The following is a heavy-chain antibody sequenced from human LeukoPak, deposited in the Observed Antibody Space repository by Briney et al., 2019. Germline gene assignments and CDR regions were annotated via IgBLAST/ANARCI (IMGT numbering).Heavy chain of an antibody. V-gene: IGHV4-59*08. CDR1: GGSISSYY. CDR3: TGGTIFGVVNY. J-gene: IGHJ4*02. D-gene: IGHD3-3*01. CDR2: IYYSGST. Sequence: SETLSLTCTVSGGSISSYYWSWIRQPPGKGLEWIGYIYYSGSTNYNPSLKSRVTISVDTSKNQFSLKLSSVTAADTAVYYCTGGTIFGVVNYWGQGTLVTVSS.